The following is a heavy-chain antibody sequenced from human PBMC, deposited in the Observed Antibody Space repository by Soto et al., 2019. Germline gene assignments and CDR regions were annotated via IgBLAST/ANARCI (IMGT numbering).Heavy chain of an antibody. J-gene: IGHJ3*02. CDR1: GYTFTSYA. V-gene: IGHV1-3*01. Sequence: QVQLVQSGAEVKKPGASVKVSCKASGYTFTSYAMHWVRQAPGQRLEWMGWINAGNGNTKYSQKFQGRVTITRDTPGSKANRELGSLRSKDTVVYYCARVGAVAGIIYAFDIGGQGTMVTVSS. CDR3: ARVGAVAGIIYAFDI. D-gene: IGHD6-19*01. CDR2: INAGNGNT.